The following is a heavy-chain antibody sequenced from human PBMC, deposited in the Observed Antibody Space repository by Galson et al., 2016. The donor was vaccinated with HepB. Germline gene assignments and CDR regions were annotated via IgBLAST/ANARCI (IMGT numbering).Heavy chain of an antibody. CDR3: ARGWLQGGMGV. V-gene: IGHV6-1*01. CDR2: TYYTSKWYN. D-gene: IGHD5-24*01. CDR1: GDSVSSNSAG. J-gene: IGHJ6*02. Sequence: CAISGDSVSSNSAGWNWIRQSPSRGLEWLGRTYYTSKWYNDYALSVKGRITINPDTSKNQFSLQLNSVTPEDTAVYYCARGWLQGGMGVWGQRSTVAVSS.